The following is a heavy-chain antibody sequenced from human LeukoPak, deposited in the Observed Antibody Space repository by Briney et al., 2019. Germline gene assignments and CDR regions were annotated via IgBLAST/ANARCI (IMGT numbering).Heavy chain of an antibody. J-gene: IGHJ3*02. CDR1: GFTFSSYS. CDR2: ISSSSSYI. D-gene: IGHD1-26*01. V-gene: IGHV3-21*01. CDR3: ARDRRVQWELLTSGAFDI. Sequence: GGSLRLSCAASGFTFSSYSMNWVRQAPGKGLEWVSSISSSSSYIYYADSVKGRFTISRDNAKNSLYLQMNSLRAEDTAVYYCARDRRVQWELLTSGAFDIWGQGTMVTVSS.